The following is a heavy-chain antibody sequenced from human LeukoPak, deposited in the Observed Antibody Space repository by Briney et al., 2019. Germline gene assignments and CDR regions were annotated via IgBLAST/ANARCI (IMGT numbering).Heavy chain of an antibody. CDR3: ARDQPVGVYSYGYDYFDY. CDR2: IKQDGSEK. CDR1: GFTFSDYW. V-gene: IGHV3-7*01. D-gene: IGHD5-18*01. J-gene: IGHJ4*02. Sequence: QPGGSLRLSCAASGFTFSDYWMSWVRQAPGKGLEWVANIKQDGSEKYYVDSVKGRFTISRDNAKNSLYLQMNGLRAEDTAVYYCARDQPVGVYSYGYDYFDYWGQGTLVTVSS.